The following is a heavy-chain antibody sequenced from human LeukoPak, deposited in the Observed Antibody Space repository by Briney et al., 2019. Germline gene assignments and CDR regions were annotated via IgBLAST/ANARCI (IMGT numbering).Heavy chain of an antibody. D-gene: IGHD5-18*01. Sequence: AAVTVSCKASGYTFTSYGISWVRQAPGQALEWMGWISAYNGNTNYAQKLQGRVTMTQDTSTSTAYMELRSLRSDDTAVYYCVRDLGVDTTMIFFDYWGQGTLLTVSS. J-gene: IGHJ4*02. CDR1: GYTFTSYG. CDR2: ISAYNGNT. V-gene: IGHV1-18*04. CDR3: VRDLGVDTTMIFFDY.